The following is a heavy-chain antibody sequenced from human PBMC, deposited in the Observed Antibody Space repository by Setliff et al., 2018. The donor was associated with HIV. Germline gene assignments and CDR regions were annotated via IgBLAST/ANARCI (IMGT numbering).Heavy chain of an antibody. CDR3: AICGGDCYSLDY. CDR2: IYTSGST. CDR1: SGSISDYF. D-gene: IGHD2-21*02. V-gene: IGHV4-4*08. Sequence: PSETLSLTCSVSSGSISDYFWSWIRQPPGKGLEWIGYIYTSGSTNYNPSLKNRVTISVDTSKNTFSLKLSSVAAADTAVYYCAICGGDCYSLDYWGQGTLVTVSS. J-gene: IGHJ4*02.